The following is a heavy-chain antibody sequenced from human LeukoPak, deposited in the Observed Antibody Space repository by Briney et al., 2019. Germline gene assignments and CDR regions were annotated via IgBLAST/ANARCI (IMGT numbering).Heavy chain of an antibody. CDR1: GGSISSYY. D-gene: IGHD4-17*01. CDR3: ARHGDPPGNPRHFDF. J-gene: IGHJ4*02. CDR2: IYYNGGT. V-gene: IGHV4-59*08. Sequence: SETLSLTCTVSGGSISSYYWSWIRQPPGKRLEWIGYIYYNGGTNYSPSLNSRVVISLDTSRNQFTLKLSCATAADTAGYYCARHGDPPGNPRHFDFWGQGALVTVSS.